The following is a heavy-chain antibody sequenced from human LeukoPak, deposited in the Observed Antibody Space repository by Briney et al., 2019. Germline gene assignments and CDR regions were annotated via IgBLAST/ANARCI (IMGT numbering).Heavy chain of an antibody. D-gene: IGHD3-10*01. V-gene: IGHV4-59*12. CDR1: GGSFSSYY. CDR2: MRHSGST. Sequence: SETLSLTCTVSGGSFSSYYWSWIRQPPGKGLEWIGFMRHSGSTSHNPSLKGRVAISVDASKNQFSLRLSSVTAADTAVYYCARGGNRFGGFYFDYWGQGTLVTVSS. J-gene: IGHJ4*02. CDR3: ARGGNRFGGFYFDY.